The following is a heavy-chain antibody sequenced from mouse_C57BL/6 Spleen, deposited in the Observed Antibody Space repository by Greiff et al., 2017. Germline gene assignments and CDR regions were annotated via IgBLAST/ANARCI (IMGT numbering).Heavy chain of an antibody. CDR2: ISDGGSYT. Sequence: EVKLVESGGGLVKPGGSLKLSCAASGFTFSSYAMSWVRQTPEKRLEWVATISDGGSYTYYPDNVKGRFTISRDNSKNTLYRQMSHLKSEDTAMYYCARDRGTGTNYFDYWGQGTTLTVSS. D-gene: IGHD4-1*01. V-gene: IGHV5-4*01. CDR3: ARDRGTGTNYFDY. CDR1: GFTFSSYA. J-gene: IGHJ2*01.